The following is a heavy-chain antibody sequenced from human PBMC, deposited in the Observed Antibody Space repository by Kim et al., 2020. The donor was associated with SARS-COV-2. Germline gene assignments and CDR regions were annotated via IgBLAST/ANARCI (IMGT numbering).Heavy chain of an antibody. CDR3: ANQGGSYYWTFHGMDV. J-gene: IGHJ6*02. V-gene: IGHV3-30*18. D-gene: IGHD1-26*01. Sequence: GGSLRLSCAASGFTFSSYGMHWVRQAPGKGLEWVAVISYDGSNKYYADSVKGRFTISRDNSKNTLYLQMNSLRAEDTAVYYCANQGGSYYWTFHGMDVWGQGTTVTVSS. CDR2: ISYDGSNK. CDR1: GFTFSSYG.